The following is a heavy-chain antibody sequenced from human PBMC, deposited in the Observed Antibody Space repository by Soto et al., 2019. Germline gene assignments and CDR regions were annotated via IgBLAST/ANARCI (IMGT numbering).Heavy chain of an antibody. CDR3: AKQVRDGTSSPYYFDY. J-gene: IGHJ4*02. CDR1: GFTFSNYA. V-gene: IGHV3-23*01. CDR2: ISSSVNT. D-gene: IGHD6-6*01. Sequence: GGSLRLSCAGSGFTFSNYAMSWVRQAPGKGLEWVSAISSSVNTYYADSVKGRFTISRDNSKNTLSLQMNSLRAEDTAVYYCAKQVRDGTSSPYYFDYWGQGTLVTVSA.